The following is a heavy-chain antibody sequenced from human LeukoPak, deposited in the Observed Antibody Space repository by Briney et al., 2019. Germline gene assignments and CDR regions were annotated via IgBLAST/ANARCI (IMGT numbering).Heavy chain of an antibody. CDR2: MNPNSGNT. D-gene: IGHD6-13*01. CDR1: GYTFTSYD. V-gene: IGHV1-8*01. Sequence: ASVKVSCKASGYTFTSYDINWVRQATGQGLEWMGWMNPNSGNTGYAQKSQGRVTMTRNTSISTAHMELSSLRSEDTAVYYCARVMDSSSWYEGRYFDYWGQGTLVTVSS. CDR3: ARVMDSSSWYEGRYFDY. J-gene: IGHJ4*02.